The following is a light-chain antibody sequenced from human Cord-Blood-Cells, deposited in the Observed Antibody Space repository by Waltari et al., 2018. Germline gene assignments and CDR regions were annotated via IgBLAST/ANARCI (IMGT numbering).Light chain of an antibody. CDR1: SSDAGSYNL. V-gene: IGLV2-23*01. CDR3: CSYAGSSTWV. Sequence: QSAMTQPASVSGSPGQSIHIPGPGASSDAGSYNLVSWYQQHPGKAPKLMIYEGSKRPSGVSNRFSGSKSGNTASLTISGLQAEDEADYYCCSYAGSSTWVFGGGTKLTVL. J-gene: IGLJ3*02. CDR2: EGS.